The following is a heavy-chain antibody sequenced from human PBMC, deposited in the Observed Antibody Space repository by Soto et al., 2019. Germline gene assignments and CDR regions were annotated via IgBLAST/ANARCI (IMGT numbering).Heavy chain of an antibody. CDR2: IYYIGGP. CDR3: ARGPYQDYGDSYQYYAMDA. J-gene: IGHJ6*02. V-gene: IGHV4-30-4*01. D-gene: IGHD4-17*01. CDR1: GDSVSNGDYS. Sequence: PSETLSLTCSVSGDSVSNGDYSWSWIRQPPGKGLEWIGYIYYIGGPYYNPSLQSRVTISMDTSKNQVSLNLTSVTAADTAVYFCARGPYQDYGDSYQYYAMDAWGPGPKVTVS.